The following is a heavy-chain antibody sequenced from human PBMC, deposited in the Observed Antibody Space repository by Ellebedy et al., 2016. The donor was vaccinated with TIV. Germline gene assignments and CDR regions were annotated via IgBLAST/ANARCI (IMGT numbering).Heavy chain of an antibody. D-gene: IGHD2-8*01. CDR3: ARTKYGMDV. CDR2: IDPSDSDT. CDR1: GYSFTSYW. J-gene: IGHJ6*02. Sequence: GESLKISCKASGYSFTSYWISCVRQLPGKGLEWKGRIDPSDSDTNYSPSFQGHVPISADKSISTAYLQWSSLKASDTAMYYCARTKYGMDVWGQGTTVTVSS. V-gene: IGHV5-10-1*01.